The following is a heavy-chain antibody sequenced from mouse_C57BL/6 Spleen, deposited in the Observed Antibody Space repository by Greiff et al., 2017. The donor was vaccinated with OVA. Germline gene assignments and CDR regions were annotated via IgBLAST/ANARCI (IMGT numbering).Heavy chain of an antibody. J-gene: IGHJ4*01. CDR1: GYTFTEYT. CDR2: FYPGSGSI. D-gene: IGHD1-1*01. V-gene: IGHV1-62-2*01. CDR3: ARHEDVSTVVADYYAMDY. Sequence: VKLMESGAELVKPGASVKLSCKASGYTFTEYTIHWVKQRSGQGLEWIGWFYPGSGSIKYNEKFKDKATLTADKSSSTVYMELSRLTSEDSAVYFCARHEDVSTVVADYYAMDYWGQGTSVTVSS.